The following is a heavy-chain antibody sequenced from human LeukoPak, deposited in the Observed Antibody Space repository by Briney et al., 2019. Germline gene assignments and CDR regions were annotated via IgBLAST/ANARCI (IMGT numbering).Heavy chain of an antibody. V-gene: IGHV4-39*01. Sequence: PSETLSLTCTVSGGSISSSSYYWGWVRQPPGKGLEWIGSIYYSGSTYYNPSLKSRVTISVDTSKNQFSLKLSSVTAADTAVYCCATPGGGYSGSYYAIDYWGQGTLVTVSS. CDR3: ATPGGGYSGSYYAIDY. CDR1: GGSISSSSYY. J-gene: IGHJ4*02. D-gene: IGHD1-26*01. CDR2: IYYSGST.